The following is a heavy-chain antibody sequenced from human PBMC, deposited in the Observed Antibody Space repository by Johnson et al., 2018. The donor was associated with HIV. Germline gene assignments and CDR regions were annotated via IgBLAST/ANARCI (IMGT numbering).Heavy chain of an antibody. V-gene: IGHV3-20*04. D-gene: IGHD4-17*01. J-gene: IGHJ3*02. CDR3: ARDGGMTTVTRGAFDI. CDR2: INWNGGST. Sequence: VQLMESGGGVVRPGGSLRLSCAASGFTFDDYGMSWVRKAPGKGLEWVSGINWNGGSTGYADSVKGRFTISRENAKNSLYLQMNSLRAGDTAVYYCARDGGMTTVTRGAFDIWGQGTMVTVSS. CDR1: GFTFDDYG.